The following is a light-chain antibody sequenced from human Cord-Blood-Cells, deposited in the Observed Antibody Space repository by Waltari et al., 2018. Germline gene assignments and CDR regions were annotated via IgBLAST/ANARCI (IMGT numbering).Light chain of an antibody. CDR1: CGHSSYI. Sequence: QPVLTQSSSASASLGSSVKLTCTLSCGHSSYIIPWHQQQPGKAPRYLMKLEGSGSYNKGSGVPDRFAGSSSGADRYLTISNLQSEDEADYYCETWDSNTWVFGGGTKLTVL. J-gene: IGLJ3*02. CDR3: ETWDSNTWV. V-gene: IGLV4-60*03. CDR2: LEGSGSY.